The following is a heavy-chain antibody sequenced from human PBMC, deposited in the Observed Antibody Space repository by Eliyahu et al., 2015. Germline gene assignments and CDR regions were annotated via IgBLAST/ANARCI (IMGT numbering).Heavy chain of an antibody. CDR3: ARRIGPGIAVAGTEVGSYGMDV. D-gene: IGHD6-19*01. J-gene: IGHJ6*02. V-gene: IGHV5-51*03. CDR1: GYSFTSYW. Sequence: EVQLVQSGAEVKKPGESLKISCKGSGYSFTSYWXXWVRQMPGKGLEWMGIIYPGDSDTRYSPSFQGQVTISADKSISTAYLQWSSLKASDTAMYYCARRIGPGIAVAGTEVGSYGMDVWDQGTTVTVSS. CDR2: IYPGDSDT.